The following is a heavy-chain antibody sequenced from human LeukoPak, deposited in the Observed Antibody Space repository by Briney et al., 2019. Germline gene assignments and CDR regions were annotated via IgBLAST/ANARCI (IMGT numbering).Heavy chain of an antibody. D-gene: IGHD3-10*01. J-gene: IGHJ4*02. Sequence: GGSLRLSCAASGFTVSSNYMSWVRQAPGKGLEWVSVIYSGGSTYYADSVKGRFTISRDNSKNTLYPQMNSLRAEDTAVYYCAKASSPITMVRGVTFDYWGQGTLVTVSS. V-gene: IGHV3-53*01. CDR2: IYSGGST. CDR1: GFTVSSNY. CDR3: AKASSPITMVRGVTFDY.